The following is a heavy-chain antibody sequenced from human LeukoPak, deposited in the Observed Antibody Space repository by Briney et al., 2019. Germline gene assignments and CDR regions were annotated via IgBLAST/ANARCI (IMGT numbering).Heavy chain of an antibody. Sequence: GGSLRLSCAASGVTFSNYAMSWVRQPPGKGLEWVSAISGGGSTTYYADSVKGRFTLSRDNSKNTLYLQMSSLRAEDTALYYCAKDSNYGSDYYFDYWGQGTLVTVSS. V-gene: IGHV3-23*01. J-gene: IGHJ4*02. D-gene: IGHD3-10*01. CDR1: GVTFSNYA. CDR2: ISGGGSTT. CDR3: AKDSNYGSDYYFDY.